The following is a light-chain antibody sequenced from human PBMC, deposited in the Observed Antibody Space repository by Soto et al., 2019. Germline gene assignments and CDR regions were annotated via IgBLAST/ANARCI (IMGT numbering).Light chain of an antibody. Sequence: QSALTQPASVSGSPGQSITISCTGTSSDVGGYNYVSWYQKHPGKAPKVMIYEVSNRPSGVSNRFSGSKSGNTASLTISGLQAEDEADYYCSSYTCSSTYVFGTGTKLTVL. J-gene: IGLJ1*01. V-gene: IGLV2-14*01. CDR3: SSYTCSSTYV. CDR1: SSDVGGYNY. CDR2: EVS.